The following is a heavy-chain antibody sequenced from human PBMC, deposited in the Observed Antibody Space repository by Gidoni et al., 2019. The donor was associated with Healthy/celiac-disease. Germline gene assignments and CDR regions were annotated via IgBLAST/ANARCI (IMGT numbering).Heavy chain of an antibody. V-gene: IGHV4-59*08. CDR3: ARLRDGAAAGTVGAFDI. J-gene: IGHJ3*02. CDR2: IYYSGST. Sequence: QVQLQESGPGLVKPSETLSLTCTVSGGSISSYYWSWIRQPPGKGLEWIGYIYYSGSTNYNPSLKSRVTISVDTSKNQFSLKLSSVTAADTAVYYCARLRDGAAAGTVGAFDIWGQGTMVTVSS. CDR1: GGSISSYY. D-gene: IGHD6-13*01.